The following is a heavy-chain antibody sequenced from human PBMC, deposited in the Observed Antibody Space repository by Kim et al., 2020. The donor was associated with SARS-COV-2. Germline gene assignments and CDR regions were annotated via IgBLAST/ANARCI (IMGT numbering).Heavy chain of an antibody. CDR1: GFTFGSYG. CDR3: ARDEPVMVRGVNYYGMDV. CDR2: ISYDGSNK. V-gene: IGHV3-33*05. J-gene: IGHJ6*01. D-gene: IGHD3-10*01. Sequence: GGSLRLSCAASGFTFGSYGMHWVRQAPGKGLERVAVISYDGSNKYYADSVKGRFTISRDNSKNTLYLQMNSLRAEDTAVYYCARDEPVMVRGVNYYGMDVWGQGTTVTVSS.